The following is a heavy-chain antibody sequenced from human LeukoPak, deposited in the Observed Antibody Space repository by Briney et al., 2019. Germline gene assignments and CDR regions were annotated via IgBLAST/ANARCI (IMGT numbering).Heavy chain of an antibody. CDR1: GFTFSSYAM. Sequence: LRLSCAASGFTFSSYAMSWIRQPPGKALEWLARIDWDDDKYYSTSLKTRLTISKDTSKNQVVLTMTNMDPVDTATYYCARDYGGNSDYWGQGTLVTVSS. V-gene: IGHV2-70*11. CDR2: IDWDDDK. J-gene: IGHJ4*02. D-gene: IGHD4-23*01. CDR3: ARDYGGNSDY.